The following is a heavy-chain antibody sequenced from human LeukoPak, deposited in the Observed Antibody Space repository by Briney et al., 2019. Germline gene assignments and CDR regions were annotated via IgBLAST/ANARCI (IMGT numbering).Heavy chain of an antibody. J-gene: IGHJ4*02. V-gene: IGHV3-7*03. CDR1: GFTFSSYW. CDR3: AREDQQWPVLDY. CDR2: IKQDGSEK. D-gene: IGHD6-19*01. Sequence: GGSLRLSCAASGFTFSSYWMSWVRQAPGRGLEWVANIKQDGSEKYYVDSVKGRFTISRDNAKNSLYLQMNGLRAEDTAVYCCAREDQQWPVLDYWGQGTLVTVSS.